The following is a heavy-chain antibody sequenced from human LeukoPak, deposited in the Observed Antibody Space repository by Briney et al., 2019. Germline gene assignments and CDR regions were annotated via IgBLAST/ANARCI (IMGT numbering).Heavy chain of an antibody. CDR1: GFTFSSYA. CDR3: ARDQYYDSSGEEY. Sequence: GGSLRLSCAASGFTFSSYAMHWVRQAPGKGLEWVAVISYDGSNKYYADSVKGRFTISRDNSKNTLYLQMNSLRAEDTAVYYCARDQYYDSSGEEYWGQGTLATVSS. D-gene: IGHD3-22*01. CDR2: ISYDGSNK. V-gene: IGHV3-30-3*01. J-gene: IGHJ4*02.